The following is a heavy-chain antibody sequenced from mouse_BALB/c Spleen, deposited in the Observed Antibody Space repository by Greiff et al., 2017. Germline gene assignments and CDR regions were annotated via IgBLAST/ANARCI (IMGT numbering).Heavy chain of an antibody. D-gene: IGHD1-1*01. J-gene: IGHJ4*01. CDR3: ARDRYYYGSSYDYYAMDY. CDR2: ISSGGSYT. Sequence: EVKLMESGGGLVQPGGSLKLSCAASGFTFSSYAMSWVRQSPEKRLEWVAEISSGGSYTYYPDTVTGRFTISRDNAKNTLYLEMSSLRSEDTAMYYCARDRYYYGSSYDYYAMDYWGQGTSVTVSS. CDR1: GFTFSSYA. V-gene: IGHV5-9-4*01.